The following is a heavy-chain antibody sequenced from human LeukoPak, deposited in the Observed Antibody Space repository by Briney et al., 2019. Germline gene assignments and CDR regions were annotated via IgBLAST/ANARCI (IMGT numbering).Heavy chain of an antibody. D-gene: IGHD6-13*01. Sequence: PGESLRLSCAASEFTFSSFWMHWVRQAPGKGLVWVSRINSDGSDIRYADSVKGRFTISRDNAKNSLYLQMNSLRAEDTAVYYCARDELSYSSSWYWFDPWGQGTLVTVSS. CDR3: ARDELSYSSSWYWFDP. J-gene: IGHJ5*02. CDR2: INSDGSDI. CDR1: EFTFSSFW. V-gene: IGHV3-74*01.